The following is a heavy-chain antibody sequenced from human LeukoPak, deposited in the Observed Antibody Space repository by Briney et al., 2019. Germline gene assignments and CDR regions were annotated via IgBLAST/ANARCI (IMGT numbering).Heavy chain of an antibody. D-gene: IGHD4-17*01. CDR1: GFIFSSYG. J-gene: IGHJ4*02. Sequence: GRSLRLSCAASGFIFSSYGMHWVRQAPGKGLEWVAVTWYDGSNKYYADAVKGRFTISRDNSKDTLYLQMNSLRAEDTAVYFCARDHGDYSGKDYWGQGTLVTVSS. CDR3: ARDHGDYSGKDY. V-gene: IGHV3-33*01. CDR2: TWYDGSNK.